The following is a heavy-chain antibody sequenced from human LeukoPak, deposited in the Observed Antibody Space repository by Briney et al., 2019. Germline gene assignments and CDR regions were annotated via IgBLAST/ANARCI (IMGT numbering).Heavy chain of an antibody. CDR1: GYTFTGYY. CDR2: INPNSGGT. Sequence: GASVKVSCKASGYTFTGYYMHWVRQAPGQGLEWMGWINPNSGGTNYAQKLQGRVTMTRDTSISTAYMELSRLRSDDTAVYYCARSMVRGVYDAFDIWGQGTMVTVSS. V-gene: IGHV1-2*02. J-gene: IGHJ3*02. CDR3: ARSMVRGVYDAFDI. D-gene: IGHD3-10*01.